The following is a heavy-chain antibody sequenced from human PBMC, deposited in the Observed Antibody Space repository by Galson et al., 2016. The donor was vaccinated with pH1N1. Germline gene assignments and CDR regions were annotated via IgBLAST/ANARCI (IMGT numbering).Heavy chain of an antibody. CDR3: VRETRDDYNYGNFDY. CDR2: IIGSGSIT. D-gene: IGHD5-24*01. Sequence: SLRLSCAASGFSFRTYEMHWVRQAPGKGLEWVSYIIGSGSITNYADSVRGRFTISRDNAKNSLFLRMDSLRAEDTAIYYCVRETRDDYNYGNFDYWGQGTLVTVSS. CDR1: GFSFRTYE. J-gene: IGHJ4*02. V-gene: IGHV3-48*03.